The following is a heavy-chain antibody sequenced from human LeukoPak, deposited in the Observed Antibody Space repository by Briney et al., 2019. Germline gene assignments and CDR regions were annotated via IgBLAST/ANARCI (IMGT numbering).Heavy chain of an antibody. CDR3: AKGEQGVDY. CDR2: INFRGGTT. V-gene: IGHV3-23*01. Sequence: GSLRLSCAASGFTFSNYAMSWVRQAPGKGLEWVSSINFRGGTTYYADSVKGRFTISRDNSKNTLYLQMNSLRAEDAAVYYCAKGEQGVDYWGQGTLVTVSS. J-gene: IGHJ4*02. D-gene: IGHD1/OR15-1a*01. CDR1: GFTFSNYA.